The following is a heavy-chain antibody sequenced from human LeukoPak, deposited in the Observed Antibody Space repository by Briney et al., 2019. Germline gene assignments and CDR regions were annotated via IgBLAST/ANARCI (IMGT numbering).Heavy chain of an antibody. D-gene: IGHD3-16*01. CDR1: GGSFSGYY. CDR2: INHSGST. J-gene: IGHJ5*02. V-gene: IGHV4-34*01. CDR3: AGLRSGELNWFDP. Sequence: PSETLSLTCAVYGGSFSGYYWSWIRQPPGKGLEWIGEINHSGSTNYNPSLKSRVTISVDTSKNQFSLKLSSVTAADTAVYYCAGLRSGELNWFDPWGQGTLVTVSS.